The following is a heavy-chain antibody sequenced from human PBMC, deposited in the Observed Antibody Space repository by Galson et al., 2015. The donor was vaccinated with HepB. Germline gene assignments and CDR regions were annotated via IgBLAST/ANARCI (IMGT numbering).Heavy chain of an antibody. CDR2: ISYDGSNK. J-gene: IGHJ4*02. Sequence: SLRLSCAASGFTFSSYGMHWVRPAPGKGLEWVAVISYDGSNKYYADSVKGRFTISRDNSKNTLYLKMNSLRAEDTAVYYCAKGGPLSAQYYYDSSGYYNVEYYWVQGTLVTVSS. CDR3: AKGGPLSAQYYYDSSGYYNVEYY. D-gene: IGHD3-22*01. V-gene: IGHV3-30*18. CDR1: GFTFSSYG.